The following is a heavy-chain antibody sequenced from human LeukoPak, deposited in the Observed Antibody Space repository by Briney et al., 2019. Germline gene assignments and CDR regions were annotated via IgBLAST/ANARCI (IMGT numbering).Heavy chain of an antibody. D-gene: IGHD3-10*01. J-gene: IGHJ4*02. Sequence: PSETLSLTCTVSGGSISSGGYYWSWIRQHPGKGLEWIGYIYYSGSTYYNPSLKSRVTISVDTSKNQFSLKLSSVTAADTAVYYCARDQRFGAVFDYWGQGTLVTVSS. CDR2: IYYSGST. CDR3: ARDQRFGAVFDY. CDR1: GGSISSGGYY. V-gene: IGHV4-31*03.